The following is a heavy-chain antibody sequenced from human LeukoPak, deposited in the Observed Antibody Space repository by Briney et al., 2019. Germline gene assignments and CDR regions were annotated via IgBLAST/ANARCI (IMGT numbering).Heavy chain of an antibody. D-gene: IGHD6-6*01. CDR1: GFTFNNYA. Sequence: GGSLRLSCAASGFTFNNYALAWVRQTPGKGLEWVSSISSSSSYIYYADSVKGRFTISRDNAKNSLYLQMNSLRAEDTAVYYCARVGGRSIAARRVDYWGQGTLVTVSS. V-gene: IGHV3-21*01. CDR3: ARVGGRSIAARRVDY. J-gene: IGHJ4*02. CDR2: ISSSSSYI.